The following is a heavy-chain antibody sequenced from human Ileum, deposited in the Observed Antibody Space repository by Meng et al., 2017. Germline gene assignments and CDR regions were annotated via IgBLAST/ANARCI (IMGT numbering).Heavy chain of an antibody. J-gene: IGHJ4*02. V-gene: IGHV3-74*01. CDR3: ASSRYSGYEDY. D-gene: IGHD5-12*01. CDR1: GFTLRDYN. Sequence: GESLKISCAASGFTLRDYNMVWVRQSPERGLEWVSRINGDGSTTNYADSVKGRFTISRDNAKNTLYLQANSLRAEDTAVYYCASSRYSGYEDYWGQGTLVTVSS. CDR2: INGDGSTT.